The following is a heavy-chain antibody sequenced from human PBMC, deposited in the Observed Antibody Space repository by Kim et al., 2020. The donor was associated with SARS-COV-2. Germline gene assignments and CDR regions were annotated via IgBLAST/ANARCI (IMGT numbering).Heavy chain of an antibody. J-gene: IGHJ4*02. D-gene: IGHD3-22*01. V-gene: IGHV3-11*06. CDR1: GFTFSDYY. CDR2: ISSSSSYT. CDR3: ARDLRNYYDSSGYSGLDS. Sequence: GGSLRLSCAASGFTFSDYYMSWIRQAPGKGLEWVSYISSSSSYTNYADSVKGRFTISRDNAKNSLYLQMNSLRAEDTAVYYCARDLRNYYDSSGYSGLDSWGQGTLVTVSS.